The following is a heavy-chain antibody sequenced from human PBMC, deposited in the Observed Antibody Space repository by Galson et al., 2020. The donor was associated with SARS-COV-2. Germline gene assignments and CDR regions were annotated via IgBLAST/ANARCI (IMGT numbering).Heavy chain of an antibody. D-gene: IGHD2-15*01. CDR1: GGSFSGYY. J-gene: IGHJ5*02. CDR3: ARESAMVLSWGWFDP. CDR2: INHSGST. V-gene: IGHV4-34*01. Sequence: SETLSLTCAVYGGSFSGYYWSWIRQPPGKGLEWIGEINHSGSTNYNPSLKSRVTISVDTSKNQFSLKLSSVTAADTAVYYCARESAMVLSWGWFDPWGQGTLVTVSS.